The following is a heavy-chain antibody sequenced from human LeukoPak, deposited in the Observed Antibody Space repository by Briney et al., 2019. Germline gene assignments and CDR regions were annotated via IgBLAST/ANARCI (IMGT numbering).Heavy chain of an antibody. V-gene: IGHV4-34*01. CDR1: GGSFSGYY. CDR2: INHRGST. CDR3: ARHGDYGGLRD. D-gene: IGHD4-17*01. Sequence: SETLSLTCAVYGGSFSGYYWSCIRQSPGKGLEWIGEINHRGSTKYNPSLKSRVTISVDTSKNQFSLKLSSVTAADAAVYYCARHGDYGGLRDWGQGTLVTVSS. J-gene: IGHJ4*02.